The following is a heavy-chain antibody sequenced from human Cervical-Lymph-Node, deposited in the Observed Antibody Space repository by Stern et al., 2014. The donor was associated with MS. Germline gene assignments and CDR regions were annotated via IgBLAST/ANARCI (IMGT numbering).Heavy chain of an antibody. D-gene: IGHD3-16*01. CDR2: IFHSGST. CDR3: ARDWPGGGYYGMDV. CDR1: GGSITSYY. Sequence: QVQLVQSGPGLVRPSETLSLTCTVSGGSITSYYWNWIRQPPGKGLEWIGHIFHSGSTNYNPSLKSRVTISVDTSKNQFSLRVTSVTAADTAVYFCARDWPGGGYYGMDVWGQGTTVTVSS. V-gene: IGHV4-59*01. J-gene: IGHJ6*02.